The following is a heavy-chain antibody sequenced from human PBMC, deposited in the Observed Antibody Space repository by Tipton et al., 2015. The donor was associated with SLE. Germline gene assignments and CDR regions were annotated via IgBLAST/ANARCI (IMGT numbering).Heavy chain of an antibody. J-gene: IGHJ2*01. CDR2: IYHTGTT. CDR1: GFYITSGFN. CDR3: ARGRWYFDL. Sequence: TLSLTCTVSGFYITSGFNWGWIRQPPGKGLEWIGIIYHTGTTKYSPSLQRRVAISVDTSRNQFSLKLSSVTAADTAVYYCARGRWYFDLWGRGTLVTVSS. V-gene: IGHV4-38-2*02.